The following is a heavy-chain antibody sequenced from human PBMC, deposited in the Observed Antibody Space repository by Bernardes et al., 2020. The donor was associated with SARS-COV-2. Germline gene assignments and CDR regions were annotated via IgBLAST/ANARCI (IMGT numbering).Heavy chain of an antibody. D-gene: IGHD1-26*01. CDR3: ARDLDRLYSGCRTDAFDV. CDR1: GYTLSDYY. J-gene: IGHJ3*01. Sequence: ASVKVSCKASGYTLSDYYMHWVRQAPGQGLEWMGWINPHSGGTNYAQKFQGRVTVTRDTSISTAYMELSRLTSDDTAVYYCARDLDRLYSGCRTDAFDVWAQGTMVTVSS. V-gene: IGHV1-2*02. CDR2: INPHSGGT.